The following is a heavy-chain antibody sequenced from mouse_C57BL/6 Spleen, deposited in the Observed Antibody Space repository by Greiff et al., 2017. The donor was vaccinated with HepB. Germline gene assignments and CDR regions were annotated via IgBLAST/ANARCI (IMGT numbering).Heavy chain of an antibody. V-gene: IGHV1-59*01. CDR2: IDPSDSYT. CDR3: ARGRGYYGNYEGAMDY. J-gene: IGHJ4*01. Sequence: VQLQQSGAELVRPGTSVKLSCKASGYTFTSYWMHWVKQRPGQGLEWIGVIDPSDSYTNYNQKFKGKATLTVDTSSSTAYMQLSSLTSEDSAVYYCARGRGYYGNYEGAMDYWGQGTSVTVSS. CDR1: GYTFTSYW. D-gene: IGHD2-1*01.